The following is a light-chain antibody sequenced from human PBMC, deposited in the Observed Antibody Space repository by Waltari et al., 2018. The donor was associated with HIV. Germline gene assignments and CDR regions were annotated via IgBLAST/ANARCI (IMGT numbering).Light chain of an antibody. J-gene: IGKJ5*01. Sequence: DIQMTPSPSALSASVRGRVTVTCRTSQGVRNELGWFQQKPGQAPQRLIYAASHLQSGVPSRFSGSGSETYFTLTISDLQPEDSATYFCLQHNSYPLITFGQGTRLEI. CDR3: LQHNSYPLIT. CDR2: AAS. V-gene: IGKV1-17*02. CDR1: QGVRNE.